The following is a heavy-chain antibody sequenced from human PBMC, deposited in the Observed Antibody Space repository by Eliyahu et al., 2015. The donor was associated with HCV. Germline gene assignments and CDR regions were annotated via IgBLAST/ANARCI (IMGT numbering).Heavy chain of an antibody. CDR2: IKQDGSEK. CDR3: ARGFGQFDY. D-gene: IGHD3-16*01. Sequence: EVXLVESGGGLVQPGXSXSXSCAASGFTFSSXWMXWVRQAPGKGLEWVANIKQDGSEKYYVDSVKGRFTSSRDNAKNSLYLQMNSLRAEDTAVYYCARGFGQFDYWGQGTLVIRLL. V-gene: IGHV3-7*01. CDR1: GFTFSSXW. J-gene: IGHJ4*02.